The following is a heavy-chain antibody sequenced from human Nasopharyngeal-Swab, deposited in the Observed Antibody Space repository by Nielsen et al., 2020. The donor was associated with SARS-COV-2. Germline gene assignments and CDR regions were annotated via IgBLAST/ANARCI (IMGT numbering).Heavy chain of an antibody. Sequence: SGTLSLTCTVSGGSISSYYWSWIRQPPGKGLEWIGYIYYSGSTNYNPSLKSRVTISVDTSKNQFSLKLSSVTAADTAVYYCARGADSSGYSMYYFDYWGQGTLVTVSS. CDR1: GGSISSYY. CDR3: ARGADSSGYSMYYFDY. J-gene: IGHJ4*02. CDR2: IYYSGST. D-gene: IGHD3-22*01. V-gene: IGHV4-59*01.